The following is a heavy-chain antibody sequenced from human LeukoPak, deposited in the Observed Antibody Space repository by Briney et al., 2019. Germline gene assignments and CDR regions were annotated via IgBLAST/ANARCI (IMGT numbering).Heavy chain of an antibody. J-gene: IGHJ5*02. CDR2: INPSGGST. CDR3: ARDLAPSGSDRWFDP. V-gene: IGHV1-46*01. Sequence: GASVKVSCKASGYTFTSYYMHWVRQAPGQGLEWMGIINPSGGSTNYAQKFQGRVTMTRDMSTSTVYMELSSLRSEDTAVYYCARDLAPSGSDRWFDPWGQGTLVTVSS. CDR1: GYTFTSYY. D-gene: IGHD1-26*01.